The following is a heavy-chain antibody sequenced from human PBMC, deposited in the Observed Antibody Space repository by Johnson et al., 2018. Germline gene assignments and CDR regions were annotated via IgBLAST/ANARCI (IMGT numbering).Heavy chain of an antibody. Sequence: EVQLVESGGGVVRPGGSLRLSCAASGFTFDDYGMSWVRQAPGKGLEWVSGLNWNGGSTGYAASVKGRFTISRDNAKNSLYLQMNSLRAEETALYHCARGSYGYNLKGAFDIWGQGTMVTVSS. CDR2: LNWNGGST. J-gene: IGHJ3*02. D-gene: IGHD5-24*01. CDR1: GFTFDDYG. CDR3: ARGSYGYNLKGAFDI. V-gene: IGHV3-20*01.